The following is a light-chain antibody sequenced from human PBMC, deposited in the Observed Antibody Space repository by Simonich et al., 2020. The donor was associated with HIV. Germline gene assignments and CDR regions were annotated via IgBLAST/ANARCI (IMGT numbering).Light chain of an antibody. J-gene: IGLJ3*02. CDR2: GNT. CDR1: SPNIGSNYD. Sequence: QSVLTQPPSVSGAPGQRVTISCTVSSPNIGSNYDVHWYQQLPGTAPKPLIYGNTNRPSGAPDRFSGAKSGTSASMAITGLQAEDEADYYCQSYDSRLSGWVFGGGTKLTVV. V-gene: IGLV1-40*01. CDR3: QSYDSRLSGWV.